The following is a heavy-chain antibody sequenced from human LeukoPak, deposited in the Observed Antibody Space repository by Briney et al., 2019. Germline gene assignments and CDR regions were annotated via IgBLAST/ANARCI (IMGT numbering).Heavy chain of an antibody. Sequence: GSLRLSCAASGFTFSTYSMNWVRQAPGKGLEWVSFISTSSSYIYYADSVKGRFTISRDNARKSLYLQVNSLRAEDTAVYYCARDRVGDYYGSGSPNWFDPWGQGTLVTVSS. CDR2: ISTSSSYI. D-gene: IGHD3-10*01. CDR3: ARDRVGDYYGSGSPNWFDP. V-gene: IGHV3-21*01. CDR1: GFTFSTYS. J-gene: IGHJ5*02.